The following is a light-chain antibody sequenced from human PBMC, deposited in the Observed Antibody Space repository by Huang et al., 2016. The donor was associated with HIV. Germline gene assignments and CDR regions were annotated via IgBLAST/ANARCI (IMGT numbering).Light chain of an antibody. CDR2: AAS. V-gene: IGKV3-20*01. J-gene: IGKJ1*01. Sequence: EIVLTQSPGTLSLSPGQRLILSCRASQTVSNDHLARYQQKPGQSPRLLIYAASTRTAGIPDRFSGSGSATDFILTVSRLGPEDSAVYYCQQYALSPWTFGHGTKVEI. CDR3: QQYALSPWT. CDR1: QTVSNDH.